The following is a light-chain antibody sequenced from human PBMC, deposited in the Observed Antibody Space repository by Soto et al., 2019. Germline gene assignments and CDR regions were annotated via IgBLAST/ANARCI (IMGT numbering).Light chain of an antibody. V-gene: IGLV2-14*01. J-gene: IGLJ1*01. CDR3: SSYTSSHTYV. CDR2: DVI. Sequence: QSVRTQPASVSGSPGQSLTISCTGTSSDVGGYNYVAWYQQHPGKAPKLIIYDVINRPSGVSNRFSGSKSGNTASLTISGLQADDEADYYCSSYTSSHTYVFGSGTKVTVL. CDR1: SSDVGGYNY.